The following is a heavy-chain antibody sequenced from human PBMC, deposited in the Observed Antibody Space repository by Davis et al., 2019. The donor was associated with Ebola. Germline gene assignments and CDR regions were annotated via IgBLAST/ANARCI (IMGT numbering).Heavy chain of an antibody. CDR1: GFTISSYA. Sequence: PGGSLRLSCAASGFTISSYAMHWVRQAPGKGLEYVSAISSNGGSTYYAKSAKGRFIISRDNSKNTLYLQMGSLRAEDMAVYYCARGSSSVYYYGMDVWGQGTTVTVSS. CDR3: ARGSSSVYYYGMDV. V-gene: IGHV3-64*01. CDR2: ISSNGGST. D-gene: IGHD6-6*01. J-gene: IGHJ6*02.